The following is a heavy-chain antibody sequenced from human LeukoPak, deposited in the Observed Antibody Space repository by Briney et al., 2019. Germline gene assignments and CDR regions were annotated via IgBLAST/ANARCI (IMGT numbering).Heavy chain of an antibody. CDR3: AKDRRYDILTGYDY. CDR1: GFSLSSYA. V-gene: IGHV3-23*01. D-gene: IGHD3-9*01. CDR2: TSSSDDGK. Sequence: GGSLRLSCTVSGFSLSSYAMSWVRRAPGGGLEWVSATSSSDDGKYYADCVRGRFTISRDNSRNTMYLQMNSLRAEDTAVYYCAKDRRYDILTGYDYWGQGTLVTVSS. J-gene: IGHJ4*02.